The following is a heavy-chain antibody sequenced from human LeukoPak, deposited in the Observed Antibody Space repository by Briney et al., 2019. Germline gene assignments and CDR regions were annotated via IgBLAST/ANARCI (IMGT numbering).Heavy chain of an antibody. CDR3: VSLRVDTPFVGQNAFDI. J-gene: IGHJ3*02. V-gene: IGHV3-48*01. D-gene: IGHD5-18*01. Sequence: GGSLRLSCAASGFTLTSYSMKWVRQAPGKGLEWVSYLASSGRTVDYADSVKGRFTVSRDSAKNSLLLQMNNLRVEDTGLYFCVSLRVDTPFVGQNAFDIWGQGTMVTVSS. CDR2: LASSGRTV. CDR1: GFTLTSYS.